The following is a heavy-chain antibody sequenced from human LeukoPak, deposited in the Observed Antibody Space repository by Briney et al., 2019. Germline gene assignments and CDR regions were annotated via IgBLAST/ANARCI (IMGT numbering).Heavy chain of an antibody. D-gene: IGHD3-3*01. CDR1: GGPISSSSYY. J-gene: IGHJ6*04. CDR3: ARADYDFWSGYFSPPDV. CDR2: IYYSGST. V-gene: IGHV4-39*01. Sequence: SETLSLTCTVSGGPISSSSYYWGWIRQPPGKGLEWIGSIYYSGSTYYNPSLKSRVTISVDTSKNLFSLKLSSVTAADTAVYYCARADYDFWSGYFSPPDVWGKGTTVTVSS.